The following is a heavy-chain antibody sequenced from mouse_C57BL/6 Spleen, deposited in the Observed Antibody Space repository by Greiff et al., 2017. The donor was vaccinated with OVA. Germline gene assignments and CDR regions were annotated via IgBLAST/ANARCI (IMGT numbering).Heavy chain of an antibody. Sequence: VQLQQSGAELVKPGASVKMSCKASGYTFTSYWLTWVKQRPGQGLEWIGDIYPGSGSTNYNEKFKSKATLTVDTSSSTAYMQLSSLTSEDSAVYYCARGNYYGSSPSDYWGQGTTLTVAS. J-gene: IGHJ2*01. CDR2: IYPGSGST. CDR3: ARGNYYGSSPSDY. V-gene: IGHV1-55*01. D-gene: IGHD1-1*01. CDR1: GYTFTSYW.